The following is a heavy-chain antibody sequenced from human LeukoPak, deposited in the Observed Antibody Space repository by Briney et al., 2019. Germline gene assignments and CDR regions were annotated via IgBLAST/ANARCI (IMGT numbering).Heavy chain of an antibody. V-gene: IGHV3-23*01. CDR2: INSSGGRT. CDR3: AKAVAPNPYYYYMDV. Sequence: GGSLRLSCTTSGFTFSSSAMSWVRQAPGKGLEWVSDINSSGGRTYYADSVKGRFTISRDNSKNTLYLQMNSLRAEDTAVYYCAKAVAPNPYYYYMDVWGKGTTVTISS. J-gene: IGHJ6*03. CDR1: GFTFSSSA. D-gene: IGHD6-19*01.